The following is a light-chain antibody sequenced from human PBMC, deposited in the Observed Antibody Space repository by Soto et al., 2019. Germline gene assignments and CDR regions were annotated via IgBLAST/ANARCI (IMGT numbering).Light chain of an antibody. J-gene: IGLJ1*01. Sequence: QSVLTRFASVSGSPGQSITISCSGTSSDVGSYNLVSWYQQHPGKAPKLMIYEVSKRPSGVSNRFSGSKSGNTASLTISGLQAEDEADYYCCSYAGSSTYVFGTGTKVTVL. CDR3: CSYAGSSTYV. CDR1: SSDVGSYNL. CDR2: EVS. V-gene: IGLV2-23*02.